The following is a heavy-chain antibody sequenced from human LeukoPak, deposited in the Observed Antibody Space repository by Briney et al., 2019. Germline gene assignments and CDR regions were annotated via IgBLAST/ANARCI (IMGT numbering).Heavy chain of an antibody. J-gene: IGHJ4*02. Sequence: GGSLRLSCAASGFTFTAYLIHWVRQDPGKGLEWVAVMSSDGNAMFYADSVKGRFTISRDNSKNTLYLQMNSLRAEDTAVYYCVRESEYDHSASFDYWGQGTLVTVSS. CDR3: VRESEYDHSASFDY. CDR1: GFTFTAYL. V-gene: IGHV3-30-3*01. D-gene: IGHD3-22*01. CDR2: MSSDGNAM.